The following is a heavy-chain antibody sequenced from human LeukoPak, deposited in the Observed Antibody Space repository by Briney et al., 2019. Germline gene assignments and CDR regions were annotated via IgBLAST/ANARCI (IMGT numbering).Heavy chain of an antibody. V-gene: IGHV4-59*01. CDR3: ARVIPGQWLVPSVFDY. CDR1: GGSISSYY. J-gene: IGHJ4*02. D-gene: IGHD6-19*01. CDR2: IYYSGST. Sequence: SEPVSLTCTVSGGSISSYYWSWIRQPPGKGLGWIGYIYYSGSTNYNPSLKSRVTISVDTSKNQFSLKLSSVTAADTAVYYCARVIPGQWLVPSVFDYWGQGTLVTVSS.